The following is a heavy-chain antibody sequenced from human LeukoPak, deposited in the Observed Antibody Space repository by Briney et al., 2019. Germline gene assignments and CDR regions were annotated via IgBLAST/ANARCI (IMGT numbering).Heavy chain of an antibody. J-gene: IGHJ6*02. D-gene: IGHD3-3*01. CDR1: GGTFSSYA. V-gene: IGHV1-69*04. CDR2: IIPILGIA. Sequence: ASVKVSCKASGGTFSSYAISWVRQAPGQGLEWMGRIIPILGIANYAQKFQGRVTITADKSTSTAYMELSSLRSEDTAVYYCARAITIFGEYGMDVWGQGTTVTVSS. CDR3: ARAITIFGEYGMDV.